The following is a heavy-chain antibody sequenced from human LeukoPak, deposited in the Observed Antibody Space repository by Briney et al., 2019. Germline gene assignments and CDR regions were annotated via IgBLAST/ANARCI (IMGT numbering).Heavy chain of an antibody. CDR3: GRAGFMVSAMVTWTDY. V-gene: IGHV4-61*02. J-gene: IGHJ4*02. Sequence: SQTLSLTCTVSGGSLSSGRYYWSWIRHPAGKGLEWLGRIYTSGRITSSPYPKSRVPISVDASKNQFSLKLSSVTAADAAVYYCGRAGFMVSAMVTWTDYWGQGTLVTVSS. CDR2: IYTSGRI. D-gene: IGHD5-18*01. CDR1: GGSLSSGRYY.